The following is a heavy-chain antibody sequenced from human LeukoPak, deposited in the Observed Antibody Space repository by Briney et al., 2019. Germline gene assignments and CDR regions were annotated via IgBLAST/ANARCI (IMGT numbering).Heavy chain of an antibody. D-gene: IGHD1-7*01. CDR1: GYTFTSYA. CDR3: ARGRTGTTSYYYYYMDV. V-gene: IGHV1-2*02. CDR2: INPNSGGT. J-gene: IGHJ6*03. Sequence: GASVKVSCKASGYTFTSYAMHWVRQAPGQGLEWMGWINPNSGGTNYAQKFQGRVTMTRDTSISTAYMELSRLRSDDTAVYYCARGRTGTTSYYYYYMDVWGKGTTVTVSS.